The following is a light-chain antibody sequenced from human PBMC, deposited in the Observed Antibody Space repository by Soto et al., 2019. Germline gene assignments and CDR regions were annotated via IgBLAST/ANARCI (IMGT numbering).Light chain of an antibody. V-gene: IGKV1-33*01. Sequence: IQMTQSQSSLSASVGDRVTITCQASQNINNYLNWYQQKPGGAPKLLIYDASNLEAGVPSRFRGSGSGTDFTFTISRLQPEDIATYYCQQYENLPTFGQGTRLAI. CDR1: QNINNY. J-gene: IGKJ5*01. CDR3: QQYENLPT. CDR2: DAS.